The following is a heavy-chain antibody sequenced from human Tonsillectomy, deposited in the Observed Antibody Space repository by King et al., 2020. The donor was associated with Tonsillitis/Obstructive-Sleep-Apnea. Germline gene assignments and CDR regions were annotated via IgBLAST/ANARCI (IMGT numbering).Heavy chain of an antibody. D-gene: IGHD6-19*01. J-gene: IGHJ3*02. CDR2: INPNSGGT. CDR3: ARGEGIAVAGSDDAFDI. Sequence: QVQLVESGAEVKKPGASVKVSCKASGYTFTGYYMHWVRQAPGQGLEWMGWINPNSGGTNYAQKFQGWVTMTRETSISTAYMELSRLRSDDTAVYYCARGEGIAVAGSDDAFDIWGQGTMVTVSS. CDR1: GYTFTGYY. V-gene: IGHV1-2*04.